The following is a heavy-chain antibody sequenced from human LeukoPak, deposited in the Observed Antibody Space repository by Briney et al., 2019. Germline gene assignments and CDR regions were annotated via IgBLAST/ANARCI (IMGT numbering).Heavy chain of an antibody. CDR1: GFTFSSYA. V-gene: IGHV3-23*01. Sequence: GGSLRLSCAASGFTFSSYAMCWVRQAPGKGLEWVSAIGGSGGSTYYADSVKGRFTISRDNSKNTLYLQMNSLRAEDTAVYYCAVLLWFGPRGAFDYWGQGTLVTVSS. D-gene: IGHD3-10*01. CDR2: IGGSGGST. CDR3: AVLLWFGPRGAFDY. J-gene: IGHJ4*02.